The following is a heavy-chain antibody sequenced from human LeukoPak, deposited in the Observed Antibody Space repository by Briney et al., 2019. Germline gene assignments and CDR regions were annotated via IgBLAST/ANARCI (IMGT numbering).Heavy chain of an antibody. CDR3: ARAGGYDHDAFDI. D-gene: IGHD5-12*01. CDR2: IIPIFGTA. CDR1: GGTFSSYA. V-gene: IGHV1-69*13. J-gene: IGHJ3*02. Sequence: GASVKVSCEASGGTFSSYAISWVRQAPGQGLEWMGGIIPIFGTANYAQKFQGRVTITADESTSTAYMELSSLRSEDTAVYYCARAGGYDHDAFDIWGQGTMVTVSS.